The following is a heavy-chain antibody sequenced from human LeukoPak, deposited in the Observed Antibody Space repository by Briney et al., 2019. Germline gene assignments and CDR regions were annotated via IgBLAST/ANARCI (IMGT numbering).Heavy chain of an antibody. CDR3: ARHRRSTVIGY. CDR2: IYYSGST. CDR1: GGSISSYY. V-gene: IGHV4-59*01. J-gene: IGHJ4*02. Sequence: SETLSLTCTVSGGSISSYYWSWIRQPPGKGLEWIGYIYYSGSTNYNPSLKSRVTISVDTSKNQFSLKLSSVTAADTAVYYCARHRRSTVIGYWGQGTLVTVSS. D-gene: IGHD4-17*01.